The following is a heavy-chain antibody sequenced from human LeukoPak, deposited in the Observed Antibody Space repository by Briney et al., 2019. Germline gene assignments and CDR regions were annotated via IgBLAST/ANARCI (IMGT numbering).Heavy chain of an antibody. CDR3: ASSLRATVTYVDY. CDR1: GHMFTSYW. V-gene: IGHV5-51*01. CDR2: IYPGDSDT. J-gene: IGHJ4*02. D-gene: IGHD4-17*01. Sequence: GESLKISCKGSGHMFTSYWIGWVRQMPGKGLEWMGIIYPGDSDTRYSPSFQGQVTISADKSINTAYLQWSSLKASDSAMYYCASSLRATVTYVDYWGQGTLVTVSS.